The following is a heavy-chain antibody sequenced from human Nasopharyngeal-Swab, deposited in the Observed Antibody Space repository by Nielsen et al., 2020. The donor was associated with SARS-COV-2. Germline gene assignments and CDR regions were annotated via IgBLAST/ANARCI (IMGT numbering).Heavy chain of an antibody. CDR3: ARDTPAMFAY. Sequence: GESLKISCAASGFTFSIYTMNWVRQAPGKGLEWVSAISSSGDYIYYAPSVKGRFTISRDNAKNSLYLQMNSLRADDTAVYYCARDTPAMFAYWGQGTLVTVSS. CDR2: ISSSGDYI. J-gene: IGHJ4*02. CDR1: GFTFSIYT. V-gene: IGHV3-21*01.